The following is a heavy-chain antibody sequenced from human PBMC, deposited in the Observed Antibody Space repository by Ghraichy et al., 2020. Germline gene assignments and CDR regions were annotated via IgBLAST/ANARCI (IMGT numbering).Heavy chain of an antibody. J-gene: IGHJ4*02. CDR2: IKKDGSEK. V-gene: IGHV3-7*01. CDR1: GFTVSSNY. Sequence: GGSLRLSCAASGFTVSSNYMSWVRQAPGKGPEWVANIKKDGSEKYYVDSVKGRFTISRDNAKNSLYLEMNSLRAEDTAVYYCARDLGGGWYFDYWGQGALVTVSS. D-gene: IGHD6-19*01. CDR3: ARDLGGGWYFDY.